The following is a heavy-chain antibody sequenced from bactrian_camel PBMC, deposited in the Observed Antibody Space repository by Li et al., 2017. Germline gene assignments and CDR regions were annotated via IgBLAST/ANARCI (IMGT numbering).Heavy chain of an antibody. CDR2: LYVGGGPP. D-gene: IGHD4*01. J-gene: IGHJ4*01. CDR3: AAVGPYDARVRLTFWGCGFNY. Sequence: QLVESGGGSAQAGGSLRLSCTSSAFKYSSYCMAWFRRPPGQEREGVASLYVGGGPPAYVDSMKGRFSISQDDVNNTVYLQMNSLKPEDSAVYYCAAVGPYDARVRLTFWGCGFNYWGQGTQVTVS. V-gene: IGHV3S25*01. CDR1: AFKYSSYC.